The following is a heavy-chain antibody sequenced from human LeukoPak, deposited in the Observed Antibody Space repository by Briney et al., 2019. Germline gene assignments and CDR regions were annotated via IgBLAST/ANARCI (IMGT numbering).Heavy chain of an antibody. D-gene: IGHD3-3*01. CDR3: ARHRSLEWLSKPGFDY. CDR2: IYYSGST. V-gene: IGHV4-39*01. J-gene: IGHJ4*02. CDR1: GGSISSSSYY. Sequence: SETLSLTCTVSGGSISSSSYYWGWIRQPPGKGLEWIGSIYYSGSTYYNPSLKSRVTISVDTSKNQFSLKLSSVTAADTAVYYCARHRSLEWLSKPGFDYWGQGTLVTVSS.